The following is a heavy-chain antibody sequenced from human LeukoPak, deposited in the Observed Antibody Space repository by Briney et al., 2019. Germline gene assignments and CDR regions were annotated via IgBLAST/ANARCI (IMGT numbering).Heavy chain of an antibody. CDR1: GGSISISSYY. Sequence: SETLSLTCTVSGGSISISSYYWGWIRQPPGKGLEWIGSVYYSGTTSKKPSLKSRVTISVDMSKNHFSLRLSSVTAADTAVYYCARIMVRGSYFDYWGQGTLVTVSS. V-gene: IGHV4-39*07. CDR3: ARIMVRGSYFDY. J-gene: IGHJ4*02. D-gene: IGHD3-10*01. CDR2: VYYSGTT.